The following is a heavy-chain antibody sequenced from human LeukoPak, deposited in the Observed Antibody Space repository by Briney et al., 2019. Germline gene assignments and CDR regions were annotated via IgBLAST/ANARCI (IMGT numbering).Heavy chain of an antibody. CDR3: AKDQRHERCIGVCSSGIDY. CDR2: IYYSGST. D-gene: IGHD2-8*01. V-gene: IGHV4-39*07. Sequence: PSETLSLTCTVSGGSISSSSYYWGWIRQPPGKGLEWIGNIYYSGSTYYNPSLKSRVTISVDTSKNQFSLKLRSVTAADTAVYYCAKDQRHERCIGVCSSGIDYWGQGTLVTVSS. J-gene: IGHJ4*02. CDR1: GGSISSSSYY.